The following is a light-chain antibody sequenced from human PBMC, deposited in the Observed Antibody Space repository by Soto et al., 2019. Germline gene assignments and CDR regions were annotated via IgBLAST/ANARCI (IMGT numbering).Light chain of an antibody. CDR1: QSVLYSSNNKNY. CDR3: QQYLTTPHT. V-gene: IGKV4-1*01. CDR2: WAS. J-gene: IGKJ2*01. Sequence: DIVMTQSPDSLAVSLGERATINCKSSQSVLYSSNNKNYLAWYQQKPGQPPKLLIYWASTRESGVPDRFSGSGSGTDFTLTISSVQAEDVAVYFCQQYLTTPHTFGQGTKLQIK.